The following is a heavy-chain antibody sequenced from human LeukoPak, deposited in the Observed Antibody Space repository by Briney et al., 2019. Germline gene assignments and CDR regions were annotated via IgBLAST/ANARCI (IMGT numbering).Heavy chain of an antibody. D-gene: IGHD6-13*01. CDR2: INHSGST. V-gene: IGHV4-34*01. Sequence: ASETLSPTCAVYGGSFSGYYWSWIRQPPGKGLEWIGEINHSGSTNYNPSLKSRVTISVDTSKNQFSLKLSSVTAADTAVYYCARELHSSSWYLAWFDPWGQGTLVTVSS. CDR3: ARELHSSSWYLAWFDP. CDR1: GGSFSGYY. J-gene: IGHJ5*02.